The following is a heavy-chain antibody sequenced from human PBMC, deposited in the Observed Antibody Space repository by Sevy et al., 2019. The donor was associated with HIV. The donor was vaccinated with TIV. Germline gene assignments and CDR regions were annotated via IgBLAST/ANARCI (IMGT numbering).Heavy chain of an antibody. CDR3: ARIPTTYYYDSSGYYPPQGWFDP. Sequence: SETLSLTCTVSGGSISSYYWSWIRQPPGKGLEWIGYIYYSGSANYNPSLKSRVTISVDTSKNQFSLKLSSVTAADTAVYYCARIPTTYYYDSSGYYPPQGWFDPWGQGTLVTVSS. J-gene: IGHJ5*02. D-gene: IGHD3-22*01. V-gene: IGHV4-59*01. CDR2: IYYSGSA. CDR1: GGSISSYY.